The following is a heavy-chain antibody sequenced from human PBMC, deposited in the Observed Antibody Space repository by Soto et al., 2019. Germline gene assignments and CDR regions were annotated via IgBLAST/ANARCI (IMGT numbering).Heavy chain of an antibody. D-gene: IGHD3-22*01. J-gene: IGHJ6*02. Sequence: PGGSLRLSCAASGFTFSSYGMHWVRQAPGKGLEWVAVIWYDGSNKYYADSVKGRFTISRDNSKNTLYLQMNSLRAEDTAVYYCARERTRYYYDTDGMDVWGQGTTVTVSS. CDR2: IWYDGSNK. CDR3: ARERTRYYYDTDGMDV. V-gene: IGHV3-33*01. CDR1: GFTFSSYG.